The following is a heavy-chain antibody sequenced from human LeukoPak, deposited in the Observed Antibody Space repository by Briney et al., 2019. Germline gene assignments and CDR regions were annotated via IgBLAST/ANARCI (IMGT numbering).Heavy chain of an antibody. Sequence: GGSLRLSCAASGFTVSSNYMNWVRQAPGKGLEWVSYISSSGSTIYYADSVKGRFTISRDNAKNSLYLQMNSLRAEDTAVYYCARCYTGDCPYWGQGTLVTVSS. J-gene: IGHJ4*02. CDR3: ARCYTGDCPY. D-gene: IGHD2-2*02. CDR2: ISSSGSTI. V-gene: IGHV3-11*04. CDR1: GFTVSSNY.